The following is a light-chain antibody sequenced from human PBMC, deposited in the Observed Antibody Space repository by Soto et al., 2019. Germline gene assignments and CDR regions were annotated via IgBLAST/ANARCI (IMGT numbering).Light chain of an antibody. CDR1: KLGDRY. J-gene: IGLJ1*01. Sequence: SYELTQPPSLSVSPGQTASITCSGDKLGDRYVCWYQQKPGQSPLLVIYQDTKRPSGIPERFSGSNSGNTATLTISGTQAMDEADYYCQAWDSNIFVFGTGTKVTVL. V-gene: IGLV3-1*01. CDR2: QDT. CDR3: QAWDSNIFV.